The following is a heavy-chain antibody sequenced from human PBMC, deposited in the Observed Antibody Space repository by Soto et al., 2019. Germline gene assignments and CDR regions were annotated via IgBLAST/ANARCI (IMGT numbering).Heavy chain of an antibody. CDR2: IYYSGST. D-gene: IGHD2-15*01. V-gene: IGHV4-59*01. CDR1: GGSISSYY. Sequence: QVQLQESGPGLVKPSETLSLTCTVSGGSISSYYWSWIRQPPGKGLEWIGYIYYSGSTNYNPSLKSRVPIPVDTSKHQFSLKLSSVTAADTAVYYCARYCSGGSCYLDPWGQGTLVTVSS. J-gene: IGHJ5*02. CDR3: ARYCSGGSCYLDP.